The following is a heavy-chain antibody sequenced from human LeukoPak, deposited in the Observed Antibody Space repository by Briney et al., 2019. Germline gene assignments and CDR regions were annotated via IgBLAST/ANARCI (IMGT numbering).Heavy chain of an antibody. Sequence: NPSETLSLTCTVSGGSISSYYWSWIRQPPGKGLEWIGYIYTSGSTNYNPSLKSRVTISVDTSKNQFSLKLSSVTAADTAVYYCARHSSSWCFRDQSSAYFDYWGQGTLVTVSS. V-gene: IGHV4-4*09. D-gene: IGHD6-13*01. J-gene: IGHJ4*02. CDR2: IYTSGST. CDR1: GGSISSYY. CDR3: ARHSSSWCFRDQSSAYFDY.